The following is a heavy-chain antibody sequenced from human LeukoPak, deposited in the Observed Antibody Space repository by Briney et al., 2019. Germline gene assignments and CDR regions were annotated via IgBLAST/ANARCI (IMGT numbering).Heavy chain of an antibody. CDR3: ARDTDCDGDCYWGAFDI. V-gene: IGHV3-7*01. J-gene: IGHJ3*02. CDR2: IKQDGSGE. CDR1: GFTLSRYY. Sequence: GGSLRLSCVASGFTLSRYYMSWVRQAPGKGLEWVASIKQDGSGEYVDSVRGRFTISRDNAQNSMYLQVNSLRAEDTAAYYCARDTDCDGDCYWGAFDIWGQRTVVAVSS. D-gene: IGHD2-21*01.